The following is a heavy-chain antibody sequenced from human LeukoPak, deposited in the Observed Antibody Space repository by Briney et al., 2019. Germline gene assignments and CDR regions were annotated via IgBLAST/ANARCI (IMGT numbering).Heavy chain of an antibody. CDR1: GFTFSSYE. Sequence: GGSLRLSCAASGFTFSSYEMNWVRQAPGKGLEWVSYISGGDSTKYYADSVKGRFTISRDNTKNSLYLQMNSMRAEEKAVYYCARDTPPSYYHYMDVWGKGTTVTVSS. J-gene: IGHJ6*03. CDR3: ARDTPPSYYHYMDV. CDR2: ISGGDSTK. V-gene: IGHV3-48*03.